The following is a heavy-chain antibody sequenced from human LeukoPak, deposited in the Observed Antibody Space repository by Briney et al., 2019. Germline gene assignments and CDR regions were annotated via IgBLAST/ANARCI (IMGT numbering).Heavy chain of an antibody. V-gene: IGHV4-59*08. J-gene: IGHJ4*02. CDR1: GGSISSSY. CDR3: ARLKGYSSGWYPSYYFDY. Sequence: SETLSLTCTVSGGSISSSYWSWIREPPGKGLEWIGYIYYTGTTNYNPSLKSRVTISVDTSKNQFSLKLSSVTAADTAVYYCARLKGYSSGWYPSYYFDYWGQGTLVTVSS. D-gene: IGHD6-19*01. CDR2: IYYTGTT.